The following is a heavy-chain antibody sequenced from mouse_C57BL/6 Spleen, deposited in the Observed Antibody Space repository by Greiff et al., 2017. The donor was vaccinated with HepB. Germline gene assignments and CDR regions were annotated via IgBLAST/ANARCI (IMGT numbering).Heavy chain of an antibody. Sequence: EVQLQESGPGLVKPSQSLSLTCSVTGYSITSGYYWNWIRQFPGNKLEWMGYISYDGSNNYNPSLKNRISITRDTSKNQFFLKLNSVTTEDTATYYCARGEAYYYVDYWGQGTTLTVSS. CDR2: ISYDGSN. CDR1: GYSITSGYY. CDR3: ARGEAYYYVDY. J-gene: IGHJ2*01. V-gene: IGHV3-6*01. D-gene: IGHD1-1*01.